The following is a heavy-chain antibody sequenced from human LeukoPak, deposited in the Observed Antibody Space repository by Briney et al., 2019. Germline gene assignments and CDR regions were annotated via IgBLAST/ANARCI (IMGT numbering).Heavy chain of an antibody. V-gene: IGHV3-20*04. CDR1: GFTFDDYG. J-gene: IGHJ3*02. Sequence: GGSLRLSCAASGFTFDDYGMSWVRQAPGKGLEWVSGINWSGGSTGYADSMKGRFTISRDNAKNSLYLQMNSLRAEDTALYYCARDTLRHYDILTGYSPFDIWGQGTMVTVSS. D-gene: IGHD3-9*01. CDR3: ARDTLRHYDILTGYSPFDI. CDR2: INWSGGST.